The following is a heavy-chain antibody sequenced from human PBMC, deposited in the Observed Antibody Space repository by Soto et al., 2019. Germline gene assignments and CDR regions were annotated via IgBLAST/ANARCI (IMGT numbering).Heavy chain of an antibody. CDR2: INPNSGGT. CDR1: CYTFTSYG. J-gene: IGHJ3*02. V-gene: IGHV1-2*04. Sequence: ASVKGSCKASCYTFTSYGISWVRQAPGQGLEWMGWINPNSGGTNYAQKFQGWVTMTRDTSISTAYMELSRLRSDDTAVYYCARALAAAGPNAFDIWGQGTMVTVSS. D-gene: IGHD6-13*01. CDR3: ARALAAAGPNAFDI.